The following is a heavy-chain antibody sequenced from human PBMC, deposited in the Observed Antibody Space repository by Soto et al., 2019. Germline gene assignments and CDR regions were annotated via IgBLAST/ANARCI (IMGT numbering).Heavy chain of an antibody. V-gene: IGHV4-31*03. Sequence: QVQLQESGPGLVKPSQTLSLTCTVSGGSISSGNYYWSWIRQHPGKGLEWIGYIYYSGNTYYNASLKSRVTISVDTSKNQFSLKLSSVTAADTAVYYCARRGKRGSDSPYYFDYWGQGTLVTVSS. CDR1: GGSISSGNYY. D-gene: IGHD1-26*01. CDR3: ARRGKRGSDSPYYFDY. J-gene: IGHJ4*02. CDR2: IYYSGNT.